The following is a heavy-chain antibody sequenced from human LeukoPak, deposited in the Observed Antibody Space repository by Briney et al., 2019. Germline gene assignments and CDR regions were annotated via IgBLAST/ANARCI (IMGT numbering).Heavy chain of an antibody. V-gene: IGHV3-23*01. CDR3: AKGYDILTSFDY. Sequence: PGGSLRLSCAASGFSFSSYAMTWVRQAPGKGLEWVSVISGSGGSTYYADSVKGRFTISRDNSKNTLYLQMNSLRAEDTAVYYCAKGYDILTSFDYWGQGTLVTVSS. CDR2: ISGSGGST. D-gene: IGHD3-9*01. CDR1: GFSFSSYA. J-gene: IGHJ4*02.